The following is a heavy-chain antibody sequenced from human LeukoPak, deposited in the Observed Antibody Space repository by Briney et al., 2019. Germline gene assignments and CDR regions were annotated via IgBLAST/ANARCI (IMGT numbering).Heavy chain of an antibody. J-gene: IGHJ6*02. D-gene: IGHD6-13*01. V-gene: IGHV4-59*01. CDR2: VCYNGTT. Sequence: ASETLSLTCSVSGDSISSYFWAWIRQPPGKGLEWIGYVCYNGTTNYNPSLKSRVTISVDTSKNQFTLKLSSVTAADTAVYYCARGGSSPGYYGMDVWGQGTTVTVSS. CDR3: ARGGSSPGYYGMDV. CDR1: GDSISSYF.